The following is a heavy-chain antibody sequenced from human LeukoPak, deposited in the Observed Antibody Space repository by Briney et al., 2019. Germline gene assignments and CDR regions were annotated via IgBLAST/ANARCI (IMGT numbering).Heavy chain of an antibody. CDR2: INPNSGGT. D-gene: IGHD6-13*01. J-gene: IGHJ3*01. V-gene: IGHV1-2*04. Sequence: ASVKVSCKASGYTFTGYYMHWVRQAPGQGLEWMGWINPNSGGTNYAQKFQGWVTMTRDTSISTAYMELSRLRSDDTAVYYCARDARGAAAADDPLDVWGQGTTVIVS. CDR1: GYTFTGYY. CDR3: ARDARGAAAADDPLDV.